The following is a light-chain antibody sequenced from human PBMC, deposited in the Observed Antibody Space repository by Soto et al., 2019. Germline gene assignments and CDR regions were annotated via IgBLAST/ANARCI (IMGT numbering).Light chain of an antibody. CDR2: DAS. CDR1: QTVISF. CDR3: QQRSNWPKT. J-gene: IGKJ1*01. Sequence: EIVMTQSPATLSLSPGESATLSCRASQTVISFLAWYQQRPCQAPRLLIYDASHRATGIPARFSGSGSGTDFTLTISILAPEDFAVYYCQQRSNWPKTFGQGTKVDIK. V-gene: IGKV3-11*01.